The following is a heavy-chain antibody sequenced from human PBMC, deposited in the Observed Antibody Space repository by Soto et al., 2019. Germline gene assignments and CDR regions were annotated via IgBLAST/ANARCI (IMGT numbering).Heavy chain of an antibody. CDR1: GGSISSSSYY. J-gene: IGHJ4*02. V-gene: IGHV4-39*01. CDR3: ARPVLAATWHYFDH. Sequence: QLQLQESGPGLVKPSETLSLTCTVSGGSISSSSYYWGWIRQPPGKGLEWIGSISYSGSTYYNPSLKCRATIAVDKSKNQFSLKLSSVTAADTAVYYCARPVLAATWHYFDHWGQGTLVTVSS. CDR2: ISYSGST. D-gene: IGHD2-15*01.